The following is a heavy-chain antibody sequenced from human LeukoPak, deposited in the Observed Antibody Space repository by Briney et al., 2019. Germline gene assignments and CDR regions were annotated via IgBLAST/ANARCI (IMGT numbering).Heavy chain of an antibody. Sequence: SETLSLTCTVSGGSINSHSWSWIRQPPGEGVEWSGDIYFTGSTNYNPSLKSRVTLSIDTSKNQFSLKLSSVTAADTAVYYCARGGLGYYGGHDVDYWGQGTLVTVPS. CDR3: ARGGLGYYGGHDVDY. D-gene: IGHD4-23*01. V-gene: IGHV4-59*11. CDR2: IYFTGST. CDR1: GGSINSHS. J-gene: IGHJ4*02.